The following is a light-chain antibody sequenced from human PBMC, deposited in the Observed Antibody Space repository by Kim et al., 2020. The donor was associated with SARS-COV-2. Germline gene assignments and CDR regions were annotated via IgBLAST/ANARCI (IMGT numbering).Light chain of an antibody. V-gene: IGKV2-30*02. CDR1: QSLLHIDGDSY. CDR3: MQTTHWPPWT. CDR2: KVS. J-gene: IGKJ1*01. Sequence: ACISCRSSQSLLHIDGDSYLSWFQQRPGQSPRRLIYKVSNRDSGVPDRFSGSGSGTDFTLKISSVEAEDVGIYYCMQTTHWPPWTFGQGTKVDIK.